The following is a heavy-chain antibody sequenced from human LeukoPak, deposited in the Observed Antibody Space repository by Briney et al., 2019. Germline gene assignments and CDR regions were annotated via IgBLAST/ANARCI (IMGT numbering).Heavy chain of an antibody. J-gene: IGHJ1*01. CDR2: INPSSGGP. V-gene: IGHV1-2*02. CDR3: ARGDSDGTHH. D-gene: IGHD2-15*01. CDR1: GYTFTDYY. Sequence: SVKVSCKASGYTFTDYYIHWVRQAPGQGLEWMGWINPSSGGPNYAPKFQGRVTLTRDTSISTTYMELSSLRSDDTAVYYCARGDSDGTHHWGQGTLVTVSS.